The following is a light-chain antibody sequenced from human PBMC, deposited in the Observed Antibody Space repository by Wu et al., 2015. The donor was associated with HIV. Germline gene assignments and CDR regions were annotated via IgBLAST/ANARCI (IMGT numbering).Light chain of an antibody. CDR1: QGISSY. V-gene: IGKV1-9*01. J-gene: IGKJ1*01. CDR3: QQYYSYPRT. CDR2: AAS. Sequence: DIQMTQSPSSLSASVGDRVTITCRASQGISSYLAWYQQKPGEAPKLLIYAASTLQSGVPSRFSGSGSGTDFILTISCLQSEDFASYYCQQYYSYPRTFGQGTKVEIK.